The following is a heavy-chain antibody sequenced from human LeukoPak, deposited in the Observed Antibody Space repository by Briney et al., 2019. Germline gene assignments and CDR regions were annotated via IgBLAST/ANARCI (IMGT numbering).Heavy chain of an antibody. CDR2: IGTASDT. J-gene: IGHJ4*02. CDR1: GLTLISYE. CDR3: ARGYDILTGDNYFDY. Sequence: GGPLNLSLPASGLTLISYELTWFGQPKGKGLDWFSAIGTASDTYYPGSVKGRFTISRESAKNSLYLQMNSLRAGDTAVYYCARGYDILTGDNYFDYWGQGTLVTVSS. V-gene: IGHV3-13*01. D-gene: IGHD3-9*01.